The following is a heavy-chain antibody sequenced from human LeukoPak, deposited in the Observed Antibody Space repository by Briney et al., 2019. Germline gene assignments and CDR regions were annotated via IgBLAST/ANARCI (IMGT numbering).Heavy chain of an antibody. J-gene: IGHJ4*02. CDR2: IYSGGST. CDR3: ARDQEDSGWSFDY. Sequence: GGSLRLSCAASGFTVSSNYMSWVRQAPGKVLEWVSVIYSGGSTYYADSVKGRFTISRDNSKNTLYLQMNSLRAEDTAVYYCARDQEDSGWSFDYWGQGTLVTVSS. D-gene: IGHD6-19*01. V-gene: IGHV3-66*01. CDR1: GFTVSSNY.